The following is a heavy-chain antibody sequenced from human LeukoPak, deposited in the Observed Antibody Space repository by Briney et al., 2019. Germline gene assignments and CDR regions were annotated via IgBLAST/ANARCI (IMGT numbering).Heavy chain of an antibody. V-gene: IGHV3-15*01. J-gene: IGHJ3*02. CDR2: IKSKTDGGTT. CDR1: GFTFSNAW. D-gene: IGHD5-24*01. CDR3: TTADGRDGYNVDAFDI. Sequence: PGGSLRLSCAASGFTFSNAWMSWVRQAPGKGLEWVGRIKSKTDGGTTDYAAPVKGRFTISRDDSKNTLYLQMNSLKTEGTAVYYCTTADGRDGYNVDAFDIWGQGTMVTVSS.